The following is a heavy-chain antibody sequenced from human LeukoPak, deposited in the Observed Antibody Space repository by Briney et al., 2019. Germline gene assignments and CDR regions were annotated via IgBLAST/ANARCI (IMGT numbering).Heavy chain of an antibody. V-gene: IGHV3-48*03. CDR1: GFTFSNYE. CDR3: AKRRPAIFGVYMDV. D-gene: IGHD3-3*01. CDR2: ISSSGRTV. J-gene: IGHJ6*03. Sequence: GGSLRLSCAASGFTFSNYEMNLVRQAPGKGLEWVSHISSSGRTVYYADSVKGRFTISRDNANKSLFLQMNSLRAEDTAVYYCAKRRPAIFGVYMDVWGKGTTVTVSS.